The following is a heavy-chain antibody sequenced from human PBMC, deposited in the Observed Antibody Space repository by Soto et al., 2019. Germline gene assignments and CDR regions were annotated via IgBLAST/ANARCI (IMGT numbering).Heavy chain of an antibody. CDR3: ARAPAPDNDYYYYYMDV. D-gene: IGHD1-1*01. CDR2: IYYSGST. V-gene: IGHV4-31*03. CDR1: GASISSGGYY. Sequence: SETLSLTCTVSGASISSGGYYWSWIRQHPGKGLEWIGYIYYSGSTYYNPSLKSRVTISVDTSKNHFSLSLSSVTAADTAVYYCARAPAPDNDYYYYYMDVWGKGTTVTVSS. J-gene: IGHJ6*03.